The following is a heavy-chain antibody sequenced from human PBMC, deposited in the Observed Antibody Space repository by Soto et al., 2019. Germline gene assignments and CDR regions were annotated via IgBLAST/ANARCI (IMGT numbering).Heavy chain of an antibody. CDR1: GGSISSYY. CDR3: ARSLYYYDSSGYYAYYFDY. CDR2: IYYSGST. Sequence: SETLSLTCTVSGGSISSYYWSWIRQPPGKGLEWIGYIYYSGSTNYNPSLKSRVTISVDTSKNQFSLKLSSVTAADTAVYYCARSLYYYDSSGYYAYYFDYWGQGTLVTVSS. D-gene: IGHD3-22*01. J-gene: IGHJ4*02. V-gene: IGHV4-59*01.